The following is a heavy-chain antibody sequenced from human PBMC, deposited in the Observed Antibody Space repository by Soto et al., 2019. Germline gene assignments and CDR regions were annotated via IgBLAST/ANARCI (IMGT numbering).Heavy chain of an antibody. J-gene: IGHJ5*02. D-gene: IGHD3-22*01. CDR1: GGSFSGYY. Sequence: SETLSLTCAVYGGSFSGYYWSWIRQPPGKGLEWIGEINHSGSANYNPSLKSRVSISVDTSKNQFSLKLSSVTAADTAVFYCARRYYYDNTGNSVWFDPWGQGTLVTVSS. CDR2: INHSGSA. V-gene: IGHV4-34*01. CDR3: ARRYYYDNTGNSVWFDP.